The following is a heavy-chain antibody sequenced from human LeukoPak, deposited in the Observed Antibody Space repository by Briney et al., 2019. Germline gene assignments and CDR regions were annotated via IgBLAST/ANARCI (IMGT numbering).Heavy chain of an antibody. Sequence: GGSLRLSCAASGFTFSSYWMSWVRQAPGKGLEWVANIKQDGSEKYYVDSVKGRFTISRDNAKNSLYLQMNSLRAEDTAVYYCARSYSNYLEDAFDIWGQGTMVTVSS. CDR3: ARSYSNYLEDAFDI. J-gene: IGHJ3*02. V-gene: IGHV3-7*01. D-gene: IGHD4-11*01. CDR2: IKQDGSEK. CDR1: GFTFSSYW.